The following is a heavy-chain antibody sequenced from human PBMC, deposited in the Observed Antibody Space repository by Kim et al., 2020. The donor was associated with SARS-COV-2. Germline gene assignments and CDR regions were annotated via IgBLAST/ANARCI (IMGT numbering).Heavy chain of an antibody. Sequence: GGSVKGRFTISRDNSKNTISLDMNNLRPDDTAVYYCAREASAGFDYWGQGALVTVSS. J-gene: IGHJ4*02. CDR3: AREASAGFDY. V-gene: IGHV3-30*03. D-gene: IGHD6-13*01.